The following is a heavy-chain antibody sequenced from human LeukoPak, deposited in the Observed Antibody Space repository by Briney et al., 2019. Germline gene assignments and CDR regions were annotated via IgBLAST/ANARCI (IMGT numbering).Heavy chain of an antibody. V-gene: IGHV4-39*01. CDR3: ARHLTYGDYVWGYFDY. D-gene: IGHD4-17*01. Sequence: NPSEPLSLTCTVSGGSISSRSYYWGWIRQPPGKGLEWIGSIYYSGSTYYNPSLKSRVTVSVDTSKNQFSLKLSSVTAADTAVYYCARHLTYGDYVWGYFDYWGQGTLVTVSS. CDR2: IYYSGST. J-gene: IGHJ4*02. CDR1: GGSISSRSYY.